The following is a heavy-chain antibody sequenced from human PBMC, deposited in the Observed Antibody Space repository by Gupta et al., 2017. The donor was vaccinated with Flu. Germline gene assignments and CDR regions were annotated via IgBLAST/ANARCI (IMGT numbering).Heavy chain of an antibody. V-gene: IGHV3-21*01. J-gene: IGHJ4*03. D-gene: IGHD6-6*01. CDR1: ALPYPSFN. Sequence: VPLVESGGGLVKPGGSLILSCAASALPYPSFNFNSVRQAPGKGLDWVSFISNSGEYIYYADAVKGRFTISRDNAKNSLYLQMNSLRAEDTAIYYCARVGYGSPSEPGPFDYWGHGTLVTVSS. CDR2: ISNSGEYI. CDR3: ARVGYGSPSEPGPFDY.